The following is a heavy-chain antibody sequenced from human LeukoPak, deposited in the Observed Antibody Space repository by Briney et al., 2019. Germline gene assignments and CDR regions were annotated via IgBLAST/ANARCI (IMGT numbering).Heavy chain of an antibody. Sequence: PSETLSLTCTVSGGSISSSSYYWGWIRHPPGKGLEWIGSIYYSGSTYYNPSLKSRVTISVDTSKNQFSLKLSSVTAADTAVYYCARQSPRRIFGVSTPVAYWGQGTLVTVSS. CDR2: IYYSGST. D-gene: IGHD3-3*01. CDR1: GGSISSSSYY. V-gene: IGHV4-39*01. J-gene: IGHJ4*02. CDR3: ARQSPRRIFGVSTPVAY.